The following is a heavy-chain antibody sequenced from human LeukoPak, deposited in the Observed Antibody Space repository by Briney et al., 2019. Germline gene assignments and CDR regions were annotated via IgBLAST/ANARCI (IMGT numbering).Heavy chain of an antibody. Sequence: GASVKVSCKASGYTFTSYDINWVRQATGQGLEWMGWMNPNSGNTDYAQKFQGRVTMTRNTSISTAYMELSSLRSEDTAVYYCARGDSSGYLSLYYFDYWGQGTLVTVSS. D-gene: IGHD3-22*01. CDR3: ARGDSSGYLSLYYFDY. CDR2: MNPNSGNT. CDR1: GYTFTSYD. V-gene: IGHV1-8*01. J-gene: IGHJ4*02.